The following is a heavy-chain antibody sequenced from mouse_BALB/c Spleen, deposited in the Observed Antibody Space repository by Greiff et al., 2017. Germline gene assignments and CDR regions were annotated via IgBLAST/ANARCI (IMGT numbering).Heavy chain of an antibody. CDR1: GFAFSSYD. V-gene: IGHV5-12-1*01. D-gene: IGHD2-4*01. CDR3: ARDDYDWFAY. Sequence: EVKVVESGGGLVKPGGSLKLSCAASGFAFSSYDMSWVRQTPEKRLEWVAYISSGGGSTYYPDTVKGRFTISRDNAKNTLYLQMSSLRSEDTAMYYCARDDYDWFAYWGQGTLVTVSA. J-gene: IGHJ3*01. CDR2: ISSGGGST.